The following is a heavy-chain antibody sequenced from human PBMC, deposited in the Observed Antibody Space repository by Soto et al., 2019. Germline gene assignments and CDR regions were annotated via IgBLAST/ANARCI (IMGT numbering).Heavy chain of an antibody. CDR1: GYSFTRYW. D-gene: IGHD7-27*01. Sequence: PVESLTISCKVSGYSFTRYWIVWVRQMPGKGLEGMGITYPGDSDTRYSPSFQGQVTISADKSISTAYLQWSSLKSSDTSMYYCARPAWGRPSDYYGMDVWGQGTTVTVSS. CDR3: ARPAWGRPSDYYGMDV. V-gene: IGHV5-51*01. CDR2: TYPGDSDT. J-gene: IGHJ6*01.